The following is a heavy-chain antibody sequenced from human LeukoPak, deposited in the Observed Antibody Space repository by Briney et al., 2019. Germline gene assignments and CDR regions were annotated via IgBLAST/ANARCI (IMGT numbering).Heavy chain of an antibody. V-gene: IGHV3-33*03. D-gene: IGHD3-3*01. CDR1: GFSFSSYD. CDR3: AKDHYWSIDY. J-gene: IGHJ4*02. CDR2: IWFDGSAE. Sequence: GKSLRLSCAASGFSFSSYDMHWVRQAPGKGLEWVAIIWFDGSAEYYGDSVKGRFTISRDIAKNTLYLQMNSLRAEDTGVYYCAKDHYWSIDYWGRGTLVTVSS.